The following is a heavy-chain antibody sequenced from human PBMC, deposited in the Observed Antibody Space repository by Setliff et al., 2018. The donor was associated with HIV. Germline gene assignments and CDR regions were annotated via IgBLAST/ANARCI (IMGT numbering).Heavy chain of an antibody. V-gene: IGHV3-23*01. J-gene: IGHJ4*02. CDR1: GFDFSDYS. D-gene: IGHD3-3*01. CDR2: MSGSRNTT. CDR3: AKDYNFWSGTYFFDS. Sequence: PGGSLRLSCVASGFDFSDYSMNWVRQAPGKGLEWVSGMSGSRNTTYYADSVKGRFTISRDNSRNTLFLQMNSLRVEDTAIYYCAKDYNFWSGTYFFDSWGQGTQVTVSS.